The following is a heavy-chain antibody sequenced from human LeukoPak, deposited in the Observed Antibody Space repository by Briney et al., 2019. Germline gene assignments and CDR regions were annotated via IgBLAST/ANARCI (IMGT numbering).Heavy chain of an antibody. D-gene: IGHD1-26*01. J-gene: IGHJ4*02. Sequence: GGSLRLSCAASGFTFSDSGMNWVRQAPGKGLEWVSFISSSSYIYFADSMRGRFTISRDNAKHLVYLQMNSLRAEDTGVYYCARGHTLSAFDYWGQGTLVTVSS. CDR1: GFTFSDSG. V-gene: IGHV3-69-1*01. CDR3: ARGHTLSAFDY. CDR2: ISSSSYI.